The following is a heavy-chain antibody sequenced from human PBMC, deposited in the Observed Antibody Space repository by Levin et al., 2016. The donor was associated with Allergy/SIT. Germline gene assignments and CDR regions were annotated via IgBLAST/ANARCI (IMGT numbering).Heavy chain of an antibody. D-gene: IGHD3-10*01. CDR3: ARHNAYGSGSIAVDY. CDR1: GGSISSSSYY. CDR2: IYYSGST. V-gene: IGHV4-39*01. Sequence: SETLSLTCTVSGGSISSSSYYWGWIRQPPGKGLEWIGSIYYSGSTYYNPSLKSRVTISVDTSKNQFSLKLSSVTAADTAVYYCARHNAYGSGSIAVDYWGQGTLVTVSS. J-gene: IGHJ4*02.